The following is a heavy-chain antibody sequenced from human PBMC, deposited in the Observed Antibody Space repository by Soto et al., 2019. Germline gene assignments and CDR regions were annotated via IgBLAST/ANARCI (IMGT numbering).Heavy chain of an antibody. V-gene: IGHV4-61*01. CDR2: IYLSGTT. Sequence: QVQLQESGPGLVKPSETLSLTCTVSGGSVSSGSYYWSWIRQPPGKGLEWIGNIYLSGTTKFNPSLKSRVIISVDTSKNQCSLMLSSVTAADTAVYFCARDGGWTTFDYWGQGTLVTVSS. CDR3: ARDGGWTTFDY. J-gene: IGHJ4*02. CDR1: GGSVSSGSYY. D-gene: IGHD3-16*01.